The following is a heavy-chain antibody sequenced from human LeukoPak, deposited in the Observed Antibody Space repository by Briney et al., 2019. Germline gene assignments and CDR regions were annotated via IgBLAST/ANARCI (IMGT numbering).Heavy chain of an antibody. J-gene: IGHJ3*02. V-gene: IGHV1-69*13. CDR1: GGTFSSYA. Sequence: ASVKFSCKASGGTFSSYAISWVRQAPGQGLEWMGGIIPIFGTANYAQKFQGRVTITADESTSTAYMELSSLRSEDTAVYYCARDRLSGSYVLGAFDIWGQGTMVTVSS. CDR3: ARDRLSGSYVLGAFDI. D-gene: IGHD1-26*01. CDR2: IIPIFGTA.